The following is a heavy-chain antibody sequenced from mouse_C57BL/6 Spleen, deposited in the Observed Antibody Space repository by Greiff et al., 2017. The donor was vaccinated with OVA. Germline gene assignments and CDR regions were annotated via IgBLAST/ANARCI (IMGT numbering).Heavy chain of an antibody. CDR1: GFNIKDYY. CDR2: IDPEDGDT. CDR3: TPYGNHRGWFAY. Sequence: EVKLMESGAELVRPGASVKLSCTASGFNIKDYYMHWVKQRPEQGLEWIGRIDPEDGDTEYAPKFQGKATMTADTSSNTAYLQLSSLTSEDTAVYYCTPYGNHRGWFAYWGQGTLVTVSA. V-gene: IGHV14-1*01. D-gene: IGHD2-10*02. J-gene: IGHJ3*01.